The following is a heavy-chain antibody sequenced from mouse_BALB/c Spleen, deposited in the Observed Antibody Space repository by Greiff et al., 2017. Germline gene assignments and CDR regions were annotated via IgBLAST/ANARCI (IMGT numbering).Heavy chain of an antibody. CDR2: INPSTGYT. J-gene: IGHJ4*01. CDR3: ARKTFMDY. Sequence: VQLQQSGAELAKPGASVKMSCKASGYTFTSYWMHWVKQRPGQGLEWIGYINPSTGYTEYNQKFKDKATLTADKSSSTAYMQLSSLTSEDSAVYYCARKTFMDYWGQGTSVTVSS. CDR1: GYTFTSYW. V-gene: IGHV1-7*01.